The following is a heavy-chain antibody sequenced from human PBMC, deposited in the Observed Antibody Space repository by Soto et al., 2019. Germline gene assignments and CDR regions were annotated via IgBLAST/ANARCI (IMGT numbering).Heavy chain of an antibody. Sequence: ASVKVSCKASGYTFTSYAMHWVRQAPGQRLEWMGWINAGNGNTKYSQKFQGRVTITRDTSASTAYMELSSLRSEDTAVYYCAREVDQLKDPDYGDYVAENYYYGMDVWGQGTTVTVSS. J-gene: IGHJ6*02. V-gene: IGHV1-3*01. CDR3: AREVDQLKDPDYGDYVAENYYYGMDV. CDR1: GYTFTSYA. D-gene: IGHD4-17*01. CDR2: INAGNGNT.